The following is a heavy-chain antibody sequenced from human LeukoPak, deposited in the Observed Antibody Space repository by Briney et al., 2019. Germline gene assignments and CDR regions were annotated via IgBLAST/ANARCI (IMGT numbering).Heavy chain of an antibody. CDR3: ARDWRTSSLPLSSSSFYFDL. V-gene: IGHV3-7*01. Sequence: GGSLRLSCAASGFTFSDYWMSWVRQAPGKGLEWVADINQDESEKNHVDSVKGRFTISRDNAKNSLFLQMNNLRAEDTGIYYCARDWRTSSLPLSSSSFYFDLWGQGTLVTVSS. CDR1: GFTFSDYW. D-gene: IGHD6-13*01. CDR2: INQDESEK. J-gene: IGHJ4*02.